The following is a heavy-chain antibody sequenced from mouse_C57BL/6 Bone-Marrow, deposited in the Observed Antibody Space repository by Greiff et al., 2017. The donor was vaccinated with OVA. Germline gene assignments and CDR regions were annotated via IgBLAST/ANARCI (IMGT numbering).Heavy chain of an antibody. CDR1: GFTFSDFY. V-gene: IGHV7-1*01. CDR3: ARVYLDGYYAIDY. Sequence: EVNLVESGGGLVQSGRSLRLSCATSGFTFSDFYMEWVRQAPGKGLEWIAASRNKANDYTTEYSASVKGRFIVSRDTSQSILYLQMNALRAEDTAIYYCARVYLDGYYAIDYWGQGTSVTVSS. J-gene: IGHJ4*01. D-gene: IGHD2-3*01. CDR2: SRNKANDYTT.